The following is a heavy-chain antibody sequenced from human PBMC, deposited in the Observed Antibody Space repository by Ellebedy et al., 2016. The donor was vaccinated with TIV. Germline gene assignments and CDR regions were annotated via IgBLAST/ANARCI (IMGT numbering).Heavy chain of an antibody. CDR1: GYNFTTYW. D-gene: IGHD6-6*01. CDR2: IYPGDSDT. CDR3: ARRQLGGALGY. Sequence: GESLTISCKGSGYNFTTYWIGWVRQMPGKVLEWMGIIYPGDSDTRYSPSFQGQVAISADKSISTAYLQWSSLKASDTAMYYWARRQLGGALGYWGQGTLVTVSS. V-gene: IGHV5-51*01. J-gene: IGHJ4*02.